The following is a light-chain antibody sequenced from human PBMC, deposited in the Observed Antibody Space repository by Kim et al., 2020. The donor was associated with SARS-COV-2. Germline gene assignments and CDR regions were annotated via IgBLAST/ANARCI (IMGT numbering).Light chain of an antibody. J-gene: IGLJ2*01. V-gene: IGLV2-14*03. Sequence: PGQSITISCTGTSSDVGGYNYVSWYQQHPGKAPKLMIYDVSNRPSGVSNRFSGSKSGNPASLTISGLQAEDEADYYCSSYTSSGVVFGGGTQLTVL. CDR2: DVS. CDR1: SSDVGGYNY. CDR3: SSYTSSGVV.